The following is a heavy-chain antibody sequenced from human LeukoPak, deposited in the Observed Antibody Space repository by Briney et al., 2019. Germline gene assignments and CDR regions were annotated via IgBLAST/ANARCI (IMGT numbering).Heavy chain of an antibody. CDR1: GGSFSNYY. CDR3: ARRWNYGRNYNIDV. D-gene: IGHD1-7*01. Sequence: TSETLSLTCAVYGGSFSNYYWSWIRQPPGRGLEWIGEINDSGRTNYNPSLMSRVTVSVDTSKNQFSLRLTSVTATDTAVYYCARRWNYGRNYNIDVWGNGATVSVSS. J-gene: IGHJ6*04. V-gene: IGHV4-34*01. CDR2: INDSGRT.